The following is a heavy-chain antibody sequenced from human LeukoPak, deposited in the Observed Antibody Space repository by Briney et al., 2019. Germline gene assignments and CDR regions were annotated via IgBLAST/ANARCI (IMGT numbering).Heavy chain of an antibody. Sequence: GGSLRLSCAASGFTFSSYGMSWVRQAPGKGLEWVSGISGSGGRTYYADSVKGRFTISRDNSKNTLYLQMNSLRAEDTAVYYCAKDPERWLQLRLGFSDGGQGTLVTVSS. D-gene: IGHD5-24*01. CDR2: ISGSGGRT. V-gene: IGHV3-23*01. J-gene: IGHJ4*02. CDR3: AKDPERWLQLRLGFSD. CDR1: GFTFSSYG.